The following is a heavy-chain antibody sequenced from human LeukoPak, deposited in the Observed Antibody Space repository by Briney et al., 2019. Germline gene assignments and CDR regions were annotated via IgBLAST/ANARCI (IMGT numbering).Heavy chain of an antibody. CDR1: GYSISSGYY. V-gene: IGHV4-38-2*02. CDR3: ARGGRATGYMDV. D-gene: IGHD1-26*01. CDR2: IYHSGST. Sequence: SETLSLTCTVSGYSISSGYYWGWIRQPPGKGLEWIGSIYHSGSTCYNPSLKSRVTISVDTSKNQFSLKLSSVTAADTAVYYCARGGRATGYMDVWGKGTTVTVSS. J-gene: IGHJ6*03.